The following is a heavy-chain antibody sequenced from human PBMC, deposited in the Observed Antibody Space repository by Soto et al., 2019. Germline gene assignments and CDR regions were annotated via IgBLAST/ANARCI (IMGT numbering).Heavy chain of an antibody. V-gene: IGHV5-10-1*03. Sequence: EVQLVQSGAEVKKPGESLRISCKGSGYSFISYWISWVRQMPGKGLEWMGRIDPSDSYTNYSPSFQGHVTISADKSISTAYLQWSSLKASDTAMYYCARHHAPYYYDSGGYCYEWGQGTLVTVSS. CDR1: GYSFISYW. CDR2: IDPSDSYT. CDR3: ARHHAPYYYDSGGYCYE. D-gene: IGHD3-22*01. J-gene: IGHJ4*02.